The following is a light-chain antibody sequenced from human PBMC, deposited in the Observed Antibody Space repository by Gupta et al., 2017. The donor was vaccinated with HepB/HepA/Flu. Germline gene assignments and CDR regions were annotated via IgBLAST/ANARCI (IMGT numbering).Light chain of an antibody. Sequence: YVLTQPPSVSVAPGKTPRITCGGNNIGRKSVHWYQQKPGQAPVLVVYDDRDRPSGIPERFSGSNSGNTATLTISRVEAGDEAEYDCQVWDSSSDHGVFGGGTKLTVL. CDR2: DDR. CDR3: QVWDSSSDHGV. V-gene: IGLV3-21*03. CDR1: NIGRKS. J-gene: IGLJ2*01.